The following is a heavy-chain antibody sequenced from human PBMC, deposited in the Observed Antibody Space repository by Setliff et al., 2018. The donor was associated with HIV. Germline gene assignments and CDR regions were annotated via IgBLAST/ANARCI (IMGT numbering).Heavy chain of an antibody. CDR3: ASMYSDYIGHSEY. D-gene: IGHD6-25*01. Sequence: PSETLSLTCTVSGDFFSSDYYWGWIRQSPGKGLEWIGSIYHSGSTYYSPSLRSRVTLSVDTSKNQFSLRLSSVTAADTAVYYCASMYSDYIGHSEYWGQGTLVTVS. V-gene: IGHV4-38-2*02. CDR1: GDFFSSDYY. CDR2: IYHSGST. J-gene: IGHJ4*02.